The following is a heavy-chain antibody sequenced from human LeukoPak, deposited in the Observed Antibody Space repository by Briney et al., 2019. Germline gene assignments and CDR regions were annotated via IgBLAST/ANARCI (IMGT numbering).Heavy chain of an antibody. CDR3: ASGEAVAATGY. Sequence: ASVKGSCKASGYTFTSYYMHWVRQAPGQGLEWMGIINPSGGSTSYAQKFQGRVTMTRDTSTSTVYMELSSLRSEDTAVYYCASGEAVAATGYWGQGTLVTVSS. V-gene: IGHV1-46*01. J-gene: IGHJ4*02. CDR1: GYTFTSYY. CDR2: INPSGGST. D-gene: IGHD6-19*01.